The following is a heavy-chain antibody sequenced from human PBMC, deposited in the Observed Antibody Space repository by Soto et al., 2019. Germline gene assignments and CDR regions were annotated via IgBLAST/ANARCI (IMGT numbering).Heavy chain of an antibody. CDR1: GGTLSNYA. CDR2: VIPIFSIM. D-gene: IGHD3-3*01. CDR3: GRSRTILGVVNFDS. Sequence: QVQLVQSGAEVKKPGSSVKVSCKASGGTLSNYAIAWVRLAPGHGLEWVGGVIPIFSIMKYAQKFQDRVTFTADDSTNQGYMERSSLASEDTAVYCGGRSRTILGVVNFDSWGRGTLVSVPS. J-gene: IGHJ4*02. V-gene: IGHV1-69*01.